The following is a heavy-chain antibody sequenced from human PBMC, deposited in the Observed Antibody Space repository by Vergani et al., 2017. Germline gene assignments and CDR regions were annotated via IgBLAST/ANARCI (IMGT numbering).Heavy chain of an antibody. D-gene: IGHD3-22*01. J-gene: IGHJ4*02. CDR2: ISSSSSYI. V-gene: IGHV3-21*01. CDR1: GFTFSSYS. CDR3: ARDSLSLDYYDSSGPISN. Sequence: EVQLVESGGGLVKPGGSLRLSCAASGFTFSSYSMNWVRQAPGKGLEWVSSISSSSSYIYYADSVKGRFTISRDNAKNSLYLQMNSLRAEVTAVYYCARDSLSLDYYDSSGPISNWGQGTLVTVSS.